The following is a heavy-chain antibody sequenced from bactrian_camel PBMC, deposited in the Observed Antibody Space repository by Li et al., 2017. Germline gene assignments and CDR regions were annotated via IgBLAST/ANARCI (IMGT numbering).Heavy chain of an antibody. D-gene: IGHD6*01. J-gene: IGHJ7*01. CDR2: IHTHGNI. V-gene: IGHV3S57*01. CDR1: RYTRTNYC. Sequence: HVQLVESGGGSVQAGGSLRLSCAGSRYTRTNYCMGWFRQPPGKDREDREGIAAIHTHGNIAYADSAKGRFTITQDNAKNILYLEMTNLNPGDSGMYYCAAVHGYTPPVVVAGTYGMDYWGKGTQVTVS.